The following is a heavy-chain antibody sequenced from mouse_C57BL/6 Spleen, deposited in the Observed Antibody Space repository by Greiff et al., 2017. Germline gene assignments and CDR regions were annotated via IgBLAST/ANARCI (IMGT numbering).Heavy chain of an antibody. CDR2: IHPSDSDT. Sequence: QVQLQQPGAELVKPGASVKVSCKASGYTFTSYWMHWVKQRPGQGLEWIGRIHPSDSDTNYNQKFKGKATLTVDKSSSTAYMQLSSLTSEDSAVYYCAIGDYYGSSYVGLFAYWGQGTLVTVPA. CDR3: AIGDYYGSSYVGLFAY. CDR1: GYTFTSYW. J-gene: IGHJ3*01. D-gene: IGHD1-1*01. V-gene: IGHV1-74*01.